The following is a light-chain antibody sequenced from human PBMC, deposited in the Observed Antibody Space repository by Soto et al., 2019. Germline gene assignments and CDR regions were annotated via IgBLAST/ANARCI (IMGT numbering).Light chain of an antibody. CDR1: QSVSSY. J-gene: IGKJ4*01. CDR2: DAS. V-gene: IGKV3-11*01. CDR3: QQRSNWL. Sequence: EIVLTQSPATLSLSPGERATLSCRASQSVSSYLAWYQQKPGQAPRLLIYDASSRATGIPARFSGSGSGTNFTITISVLEPEDFAVYYCQQRSNWLFGGGTKVEIK.